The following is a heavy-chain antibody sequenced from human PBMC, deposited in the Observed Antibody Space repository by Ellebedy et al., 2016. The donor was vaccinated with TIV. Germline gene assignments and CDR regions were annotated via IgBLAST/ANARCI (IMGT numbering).Heavy chain of an antibody. J-gene: IGHJ6*02. CDR3: ARGGYCSSTSCLYHPSPYGMDV. CDR2: INPSGGST. D-gene: IGHD2-2*01. Sequence: ASVKVSCXASGYTFTSYYMHWVRQAPGQGLEWMGIINPSGGSTSYAQKFQGRVTMTRDTSTSTVYMELSSLRSEDTAVYYCARGGYCSSTSCLYHPSPYGMDVWGQGTTVTVSS. V-gene: IGHV1-46*01. CDR1: GYTFTSYY.